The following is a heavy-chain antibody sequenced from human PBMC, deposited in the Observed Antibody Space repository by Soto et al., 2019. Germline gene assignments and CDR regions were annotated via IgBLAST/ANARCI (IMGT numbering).Heavy chain of an antibody. J-gene: IGHJ4*02. Sequence: EVHLLESGGGLVQPGGSLRLSCAASGFTFGSYAMSWVRQAPGKGLEWVSTISGSGGSTYYADSVKGRFTISRDNSKNTLYLQMNSLRAEDTAVYYCAKSPISGYDIDYWGQGTLVTVSS. V-gene: IGHV3-23*01. CDR1: GFTFGSYA. D-gene: IGHD5-12*01. CDR3: AKSPISGYDIDY. CDR2: ISGSGGST.